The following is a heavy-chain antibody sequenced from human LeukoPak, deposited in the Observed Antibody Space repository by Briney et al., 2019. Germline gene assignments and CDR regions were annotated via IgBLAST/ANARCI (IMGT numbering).Heavy chain of an antibody. CDR3: ARATTYYDFWSGYAVDY. D-gene: IGHD3-3*01. J-gene: IGHJ4*02. V-gene: IGHV3-74*01. CDR2: INSDGSST. CDR1: GFTFSSYW. Sequence: PGGSLRLSCAASGFTFSSYWMHWVRQAPGKGLVWVSRINSDGSSTSYADSVKGRFTISRDNAKNTLYLQMNSLRAEDTAVYYCARATTYYDFWSGYAVDYWGQGTLVTVSS.